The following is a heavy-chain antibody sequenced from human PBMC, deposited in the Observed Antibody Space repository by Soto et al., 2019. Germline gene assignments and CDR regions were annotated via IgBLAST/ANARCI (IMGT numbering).Heavy chain of an antibody. V-gene: IGHV3-30*18. CDR3: AKGRVDYGDYEGRYDYGMDV. CDR2: ISYDGSNK. J-gene: IGHJ6*02. D-gene: IGHD4-17*01. Sequence: GGSLRFSCAASGFTFSSYGMHWVRQAPGKGLEWVAVISYDGSNKYYADSVKGRFTISRDNSKNTLYLQMNSLRAEDTAVYYCAKGRVDYGDYEGRYDYGMDVWGQGTTVTVSS. CDR1: GFTFSSYG.